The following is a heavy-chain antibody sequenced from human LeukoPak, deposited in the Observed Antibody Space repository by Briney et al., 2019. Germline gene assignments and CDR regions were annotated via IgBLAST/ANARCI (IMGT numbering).Heavy chain of an antibody. CDR3: APDLRGSASSLDD. CDR1: GFTFSNYG. D-gene: IGHD6-25*01. J-gene: IGHJ4*02. Sequence: GGSLRLSCAPSGFTFSNYGMCWVRQAPGKGLEWVSLISGDGGNTYYPDSVKGRFTISRDNSKNTVYLQMTSLRAEDTALYYCAPDLRGSASSLDDWGQGTLVTVSS. CDR2: ISGDGGNT. V-gene: IGHV3-23*01.